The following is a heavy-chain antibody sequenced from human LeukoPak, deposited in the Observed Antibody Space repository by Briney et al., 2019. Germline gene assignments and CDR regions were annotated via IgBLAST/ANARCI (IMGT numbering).Heavy chain of an antibody. D-gene: IGHD3-16*01. CDR1: GYTLTELS. J-gene: IGHJ3*02. Sequence: ASVKVSCKVSGYTLTELSMHWVRQAPGKGLEWMGGFDPEDGETIYAQKFQGRVTMTEDTSTDTAYMELSSLRSEDTAVYYCAADALGLDPAAFDIWGQGTMVTVSS. CDR2: FDPEDGET. V-gene: IGHV1-24*01. CDR3: AADALGLDPAAFDI.